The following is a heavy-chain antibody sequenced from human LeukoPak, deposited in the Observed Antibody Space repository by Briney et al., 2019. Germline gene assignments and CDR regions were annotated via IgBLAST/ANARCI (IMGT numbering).Heavy chain of an antibody. V-gene: IGHV4-34*01. D-gene: IGHD6-6*01. CDR2: INHSGST. CDR1: GGSFRGYY. Sequence: PSETLSLTCAVYGGSFRGYYWSWIRQPPGKGLEWIGEINHSGSTYYNPSLKSRVTISVDTSKNQFSLKLSSVTAADTAVYYCATLAAQSDYWGQGTLVTVSS. CDR3: ATLAAQSDY. J-gene: IGHJ4*02.